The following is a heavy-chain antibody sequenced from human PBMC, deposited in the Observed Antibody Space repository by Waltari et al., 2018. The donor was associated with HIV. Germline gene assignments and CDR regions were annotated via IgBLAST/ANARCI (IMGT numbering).Heavy chain of an antibody. Sequence: QLQLQESGTGLVKPSETLSLTCTVPGCPVTRSTSYWGWIRQAPGRWLEWIGAISYSGSAYYNPSLESRVTISLDTSKNQFSLKLQSVTAADTAVYYCAGAPNGDFSWLDPWGQGTLVTVSS. CDR2: ISYSGSA. CDR3: AGAPNGDFSWLDP. J-gene: IGHJ5*02. D-gene: IGHD4-17*01. V-gene: IGHV4-39*07. CDR1: GCPVTRSTSY.